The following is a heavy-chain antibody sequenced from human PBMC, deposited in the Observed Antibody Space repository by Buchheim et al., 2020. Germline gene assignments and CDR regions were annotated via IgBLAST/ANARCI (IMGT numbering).Heavy chain of an antibody. CDR2: ISHNGKNK. Sequence: QVQLVESGGGVVQPGRSLGLSCAASGFPFSSYAIHWARQAPGKGLEWVAVISHNGKNKYYADSVKGRFTISRDNSKDMVFLQMNSLRSEDTAVYYCARVYGSGSAEYFEHWDQGTL. CDR3: ARVYGSGSAEYFEH. D-gene: IGHD3-10*01. CDR1: GFPFSSYA. V-gene: IGHV3-30*04. J-gene: IGHJ1*01.